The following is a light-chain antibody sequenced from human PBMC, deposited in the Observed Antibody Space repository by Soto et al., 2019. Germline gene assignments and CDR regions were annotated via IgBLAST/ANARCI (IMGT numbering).Light chain of an antibody. CDR3: QQYSYCPRG. V-gene: IGKV3-15*01. Sequence: EILMTQSPATLSVSPGERATLSCSASQSVSSHLAWFQQKPGQAPRLLIYGASTRATGVPARFSGSGSGTEFTLTISSRQSEEFAVYYCQQYSYCPRGFGGGTKVEIK. CDR1: QSVSSH. CDR2: GAS. J-gene: IGKJ4*01.